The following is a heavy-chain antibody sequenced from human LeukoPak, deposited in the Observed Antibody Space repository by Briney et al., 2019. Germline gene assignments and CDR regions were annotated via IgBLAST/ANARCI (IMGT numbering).Heavy chain of an antibody. CDR3: AREGYNWNYRSSRDV. Sequence: SETLSLTCAVYGGSFSAYYWSWIRQPPGKGLEWIGSIYYSGSTYYNPSLKSRVTISVDTSKNQFSLKLSSVTAADTAVYYCAREGYNWNYRSSRDVGGKGPTVTVSS. D-gene: IGHD1-7*01. CDR1: GGSFSAYY. V-gene: IGHV4-34*01. CDR2: IYYSGST. J-gene: IGHJ6*04.